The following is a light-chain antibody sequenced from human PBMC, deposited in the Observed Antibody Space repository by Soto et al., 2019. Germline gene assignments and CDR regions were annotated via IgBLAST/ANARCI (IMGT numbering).Light chain of an antibody. CDR1: SSDVGGYKY. CDR3: SSYTSSSTYV. V-gene: IGLV2-14*01. J-gene: IGLJ1*01. CDR2: DVS. Sequence: QSVLTQPASVSGSPGQSITISCTGSSSDVGGYKYVSWYQQYPGKAPKLMIYDVSNRPSGVSNRFSGSKSGNTASLTISGLQAEDEADYYCSSYTSSSTYVFGTGTKLTGL.